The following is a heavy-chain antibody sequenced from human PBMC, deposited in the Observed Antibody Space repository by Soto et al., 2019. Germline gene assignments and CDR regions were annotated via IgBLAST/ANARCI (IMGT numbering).Heavy chain of an antibody. CDR1: GYTLTELS. V-gene: IGHV1-24*01. CDR2: FDPEYGET. CDR3: ATGGYSSSSGPRYYYYGIDV. Sequence: ASVKVSYKVSGYTLTELSMHWVRQAPGKGREWMGGFDPEYGETIYAQKFQGRVTMTEDTSTDTAYMDLSSLRSEDPAVSYCATGGYSSSSGPRYYYYGIDVWGQGTTVTVSS. D-gene: IGHD6-6*01. J-gene: IGHJ6*02.